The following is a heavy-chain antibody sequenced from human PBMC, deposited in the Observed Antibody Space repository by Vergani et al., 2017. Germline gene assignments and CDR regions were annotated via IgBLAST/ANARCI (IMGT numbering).Heavy chain of an antibody. CDR3: ERARSGPKKYSFFYYIDL. CDR1: GGTSSSYT. V-gene: IGHV1-69*02. J-gene: IGHJ6*03. Sequence: QVQLVQSRAEVKKPGSSVKVSCKASGGTSSSYTISWVRQAPGQGLEWMGRIIPILGIANYAQKFQGRVTITADKSTSTVFTELSSLHSDDTAIHYCERARSGPKKYSFFYYIDLWGTGTKITVSS. D-gene: IGHD6-25*01. CDR2: IIPILGIA.